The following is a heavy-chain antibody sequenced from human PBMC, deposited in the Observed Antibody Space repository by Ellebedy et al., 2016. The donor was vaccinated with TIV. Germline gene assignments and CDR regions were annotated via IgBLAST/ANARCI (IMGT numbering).Heavy chain of an antibody. CDR1: GFTFSTYA. CDR2: INPGNGTT. CDR3: ARDFGCSGGSCYRGIDY. D-gene: IGHD2-15*01. Sequence: GGSLRLSXAASGFTFSTYAMHWVRQAPGQRLEWLGWINPGNGTTKYSQKFQGRVTITRDTSASTAYMELSSLRSEDTAVYYCARDFGCSGGSCYRGIDYWGQGTLVTVSS. J-gene: IGHJ4*02. V-gene: IGHV1-3*01.